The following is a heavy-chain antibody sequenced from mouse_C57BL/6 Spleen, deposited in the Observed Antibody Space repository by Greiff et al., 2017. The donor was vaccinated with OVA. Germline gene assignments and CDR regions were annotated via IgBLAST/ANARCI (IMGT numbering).Heavy chain of an antibody. CDR2: LYPGSGNT. V-gene: IGHV1-66*01. CDR3: ARRGIYYGSSYYFDY. D-gene: IGHD1-1*01. Sequence: QVQLKQSGPELVKPGASVKISCKASGYSFTSYYIHWVKQRPGQGLEWIGWLYPGSGNTKYNEKFKGKATLTADTSSSTAYMQLSRLTSEDSAVYYCARRGIYYGSSYYFDYWGQGTTLTVSS. CDR1: GYSFTSYY. J-gene: IGHJ2*01.